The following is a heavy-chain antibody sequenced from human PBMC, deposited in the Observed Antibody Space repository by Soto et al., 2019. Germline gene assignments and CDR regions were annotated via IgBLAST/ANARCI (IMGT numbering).Heavy chain of an antibody. CDR2: INHSGST. J-gene: IGHJ5*02. CDR3: ARHLGFCRSDSCRIEGLDP. D-gene: IGHD2-21*01. Sequence: PSETLSLTCAVYGGSFSGYYWSWIRQPPGKGLEWIGEINHSGSTNYNPSLKSRVIISADKSISTAYLQWSSLKASDTAIYYCARHLGFCRSDSCRIEGLDPWGQGTLVTVSS. CDR1: GGSFSGYY. V-gene: IGHV4-34*01.